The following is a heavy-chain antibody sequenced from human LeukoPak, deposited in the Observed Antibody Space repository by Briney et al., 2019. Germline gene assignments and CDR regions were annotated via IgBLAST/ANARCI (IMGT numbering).Heavy chain of an antibody. J-gene: IGHJ4*02. D-gene: IGHD2-15*01. V-gene: IGHV4-34*01. CDR1: GGSFSGYY. CDR3: ARNECSGGSCYSGGDFDY. Sequence: PSETLSLTCAVYGGSFSGYYWSWIRQPPGKGLEWIGEINHSGSTNYNPSLKSRVTISVDTSKNQFSLKLSSVTAADTAVYYCARNECSGGSCYSGGDFDYWGQGTLVTVSS. CDR2: INHSGST.